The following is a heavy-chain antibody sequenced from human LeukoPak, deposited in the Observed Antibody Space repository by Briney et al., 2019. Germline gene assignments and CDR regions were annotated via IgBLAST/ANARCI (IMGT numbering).Heavy chain of an antibody. J-gene: IGHJ4*02. CDR3: ANGDYYDSSGYENFDY. Sequence: GGSLRLSCAASGFTFDDYGMSWVRQAPGKGLEWVSSISSSSSYIYYADSVKGRFTISRDNAKNSLYLQMNSLRAEDTAVYYCANGDYYDSSGYENFDYWGQGTLVTVSS. CDR1: GFTFDDYG. V-gene: IGHV3-21*01. CDR2: ISSSSSYI. D-gene: IGHD3-22*01.